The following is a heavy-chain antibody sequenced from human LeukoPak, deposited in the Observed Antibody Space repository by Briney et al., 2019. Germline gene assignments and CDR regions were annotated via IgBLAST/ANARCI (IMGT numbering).Heavy chain of an antibody. CDR2: INPNSGGT. CDR3: ARDLEEFCGGDCYAFDY. Sequence: GASVKVPCKASGYTFTDYYMHWVRQAPGQGLEWMGWINPNSGGTNYAQKFQGRVTMTRDTSISTAYMELSRLRSDDTAVYYCARDLEEFCGGDCYAFDYWGQGTLVTVSS. V-gene: IGHV1-2*02. D-gene: IGHD2-21*02. J-gene: IGHJ4*02. CDR1: GYTFTDYY.